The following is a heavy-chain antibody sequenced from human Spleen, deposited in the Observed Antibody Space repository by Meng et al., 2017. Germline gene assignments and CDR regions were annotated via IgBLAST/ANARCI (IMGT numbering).Heavy chain of an antibody. CDR3: ARDEDISAAGKLFGDY. CDR1: GYTFTSYY. D-gene: IGHD6-25*01. V-gene: IGHV1-46*01. J-gene: IGHJ4*02. Sequence: ASVKVSCKASGYTFTSYYMHWVRQAPGHGLEWMGIINPSGGSTGYAQRFQGRVTMTRDTSISTAYMELSGLRSDDTAMYYCARDEDISAAGKLFGDYWGQGTLVTVSS. CDR2: INPSGGST.